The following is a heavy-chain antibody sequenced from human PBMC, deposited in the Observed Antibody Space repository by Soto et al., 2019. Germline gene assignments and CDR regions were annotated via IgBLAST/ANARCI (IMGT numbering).Heavy chain of an antibody. CDR2: IIPIFGTA. CDR3: ARARHGYRGDY. V-gene: IGHV1-69*12. CDR1: GVTFSSYA. Sequence: QVQLVQSGAEVKKPGSSVKVSCTASGVTFSSYAISWVRQAPGQGLEWMGGIIPIFGTANYAQKFQGRVTITADESTSTAYMELSSLRSEDTAVYYCARARHGYRGDYWCQGTLVTVSS. D-gene: IGHD5-12*01. J-gene: IGHJ4*02.